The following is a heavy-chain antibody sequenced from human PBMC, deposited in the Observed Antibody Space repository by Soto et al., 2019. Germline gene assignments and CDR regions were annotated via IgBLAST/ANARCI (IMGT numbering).Heavy chain of an antibody. D-gene: IGHD6-13*01. CDR2: IIPILGIA. CDR3: ARAPYSSSWYYFDY. CDR1: GGTFSSYT. Sequence: QVQLVQSGAGVKKPGSSVKVSCKASGGTFSSYTISWVRQAPGQGLEWMGRIIPILGIANYAQKFQGRVTITADKSTSTAYMELSSLRSEDTAVYYCARAPYSSSWYYFDYWGQGTLVTVSS. J-gene: IGHJ4*02. V-gene: IGHV1-69*02.